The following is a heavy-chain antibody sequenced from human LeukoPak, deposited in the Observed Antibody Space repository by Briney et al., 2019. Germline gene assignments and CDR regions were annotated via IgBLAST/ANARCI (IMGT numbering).Heavy chain of an antibody. CDR2: ISSSGSTI. J-gene: IGHJ3*02. CDR1: GFTFSDYY. Sequence: PGGSLRLSCAASGFTFSDYYMSWIRQAPGKGLEWVSYISSSGSTIYYADSVKGRFTISRDNAKNSLYLQMNSLRAEDTAVYYCAREVAYCGGDCSADAFDIWGQGTMVTVSS. D-gene: IGHD2-21*01. CDR3: AREVAYCGGDCSADAFDI. V-gene: IGHV3-11*04.